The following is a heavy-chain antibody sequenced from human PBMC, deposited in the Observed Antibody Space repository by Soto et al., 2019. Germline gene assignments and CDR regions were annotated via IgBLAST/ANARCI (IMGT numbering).Heavy chain of an antibody. Sequence: GVSLRLSCAASGFTFSSYSMNWVRQAPGKGLEWVSSISSSSSYIYYADSVKGRFTISRDNAKNSLYLQMNSLRAEDTAVYYCARHVDTAMLPEYYYYYSMDVWGQGTTVTVSS. V-gene: IGHV3-21*01. CDR1: GFTFSSYS. D-gene: IGHD5-18*01. J-gene: IGHJ6*02. CDR2: ISSSSSYI. CDR3: ARHVDTAMLPEYYYYYSMDV.